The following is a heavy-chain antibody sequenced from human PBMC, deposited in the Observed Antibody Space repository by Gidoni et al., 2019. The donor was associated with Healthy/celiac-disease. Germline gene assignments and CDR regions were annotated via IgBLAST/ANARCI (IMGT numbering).Heavy chain of an antibody. Sequence: EVQLVDSGGGLVRPGGSLRLSFAPPGFTFSSYSMNWVRQAPGKGLEWVAYISSSSSTIYYADSVKGRFTISRDNAKNSLYLQMNSLRDEDTAVYYCARPITMVRGGPDYWGQGTLVTVSS. V-gene: IGHV3-48*02. CDR1: GFTFSSYS. CDR3: ARPITMVRGGPDY. J-gene: IGHJ4*02. D-gene: IGHD3-10*01. CDR2: ISSSSSTI.